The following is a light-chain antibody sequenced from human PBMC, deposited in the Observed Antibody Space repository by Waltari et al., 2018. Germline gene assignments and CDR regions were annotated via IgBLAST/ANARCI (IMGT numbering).Light chain of an antibody. V-gene: IGLV2-14*03. J-gene: IGLJ3*02. CDR1: SSYVGGYTY. Sequence: QSALTQPASVSGSPGQSITISCTGTSSYVGGYTYVPWYQQHPGKAPKLMIYDVSNRPSGVSNRFSGSKSGNTASLTISGLQAEDEADYYCSSYTSSSTLWVFGGGTKLTVL. CDR3: SSYTSSSTLWV. CDR2: DVS.